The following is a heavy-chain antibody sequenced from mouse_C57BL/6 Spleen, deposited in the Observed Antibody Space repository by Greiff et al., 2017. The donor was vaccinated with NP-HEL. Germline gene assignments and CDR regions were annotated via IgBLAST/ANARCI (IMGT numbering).Heavy chain of an antibody. Sequence: EVKLVESGGGLVKPGGSLKLSCAASGFTFSSYTMSWVRQTPEKRLEWVATISGGGGNTYYPDSVKGRFTISRDNAKNTLYLQMSSLRSEDTALYYCARQRDYYGSRDFDYWGQGTTLTVSS. CDR2: ISGGGGNT. J-gene: IGHJ2*01. D-gene: IGHD1-1*01. V-gene: IGHV5-9*01. CDR3: ARQRDYYGSRDFDY. CDR1: GFTFSSYT.